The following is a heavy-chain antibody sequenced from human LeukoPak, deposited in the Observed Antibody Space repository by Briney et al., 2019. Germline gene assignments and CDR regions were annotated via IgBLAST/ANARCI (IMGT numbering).Heavy chain of an antibody. CDR3: IREYEGGYFDY. J-gene: IGHJ4*02. D-gene: IGHD2-8*01. CDR2: IYPSVDTT. V-gene: IGHV1-46*01. Sequence: GASVKVSXKTSGYTFTDYYIHWVRQAPGQGLEWIGIIYPSVDTTDSSQKFKGRVTVTRDTSTSTVYMELRTLRSEGTAIYYCIREYEGGYFDYWGQGTLVTVSS. CDR1: GYTFTDYY.